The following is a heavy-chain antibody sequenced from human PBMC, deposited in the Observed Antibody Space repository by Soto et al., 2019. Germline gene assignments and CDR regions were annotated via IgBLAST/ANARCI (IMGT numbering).Heavy chain of an antibody. CDR2: IWYDGSNK. D-gene: IGHD5-12*01. CDR3: ARDQLVATIEHYYYGMDV. V-gene: IGHV3-33*01. J-gene: IGHJ6*02. CDR1: GFTFSSYG. Sequence: GGSLRLSCAASGFTFSSYGIHWVRQAPGKGLEWVAVIWYDGSNKYYADSVKGRFTTSRDNSKNTLYLQMNSLRAEDTAVYYCARDQLVATIEHYYYGMDVWGQGTTVTVSS.